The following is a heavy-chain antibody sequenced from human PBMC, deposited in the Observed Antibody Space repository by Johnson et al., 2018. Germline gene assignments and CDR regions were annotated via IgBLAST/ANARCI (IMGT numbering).Heavy chain of an antibody. CDR3: ATERAATVVSADYYYSMDV. D-gene: IGHD4-23*01. CDR2: MNPHSGNS. V-gene: IGHV1-8*01. J-gene: IGHJ6*03. Sequence: QVQLVQSGAEVKKPGASVKVFCKASGYSFTSYDITWVRQATGQGLEWMGWMNPHSGNSGCAQKFQGRVTMTRNTSINTAYMELSSLRYEDTAVYFCATERAATVVSADYYYSMDVWGKGTTVTVSS. CDR1: GYSFTSYD.